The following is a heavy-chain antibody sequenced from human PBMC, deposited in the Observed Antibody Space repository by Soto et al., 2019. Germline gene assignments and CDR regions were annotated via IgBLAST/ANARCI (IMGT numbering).Heavy chain of an antibody. D-gene: IGHD2-21*02. J-gene: IGHJ5*02. CDR1: GGTFSSYA. CDR2: IIPIFGTA. V-gene: IGHV1-69*13. Sequence: SVEVSCKASGGTFSSYAISCARQAHGQGLEWMGGIIPIFGTANYAQKFQGRVTITADESTSTAYMELSSLRSEDTAVYYCARDTSDYVVVTATNQYDNWFDPWGQGTLVTVSS. CDR3: ARDTSDYVVVTATNQYDNWFDP.